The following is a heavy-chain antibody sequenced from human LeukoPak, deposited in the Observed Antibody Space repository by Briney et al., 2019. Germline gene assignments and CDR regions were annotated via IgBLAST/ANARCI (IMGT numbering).Heavy chain of an antibody. CDR2: INSDGSTT. Sequence: GSLRLSCAASGFTFSSYWMHWVRQAPGKGLVWVSRINSDGSTTSYADSVMGRFTNSRDNAKNTLYLQMNSLRAEDTAVYYCARVIYSGWEGELSDWGQGTLVTVSS. CDR3: ARVIYSGWEGELSD. CDR1: GFTFSSYW. D-gene: IGHD6-19*01. V-gene: IGHV3-74*01. J-gene: IGHJ4*02.